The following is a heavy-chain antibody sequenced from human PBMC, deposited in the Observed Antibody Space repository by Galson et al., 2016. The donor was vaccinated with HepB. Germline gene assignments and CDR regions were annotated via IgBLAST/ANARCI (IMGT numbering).Heavy chain of an antibody. D-gene: IGHD3-10*01. CDR3: ARDRSLIFYDY. Sequence: SLRLSCAASGFTFSSYVMHWVRQTPGKGLVWVSRISHDGSVKTYADSAKGRFTVSRDNARNTLYLQMNSLRAEDTAVYYCARDRSLIFYDYWGQGTLITVSS. CDR1: GFTFSSYV. CDR2: ISHDGSVK. J-gene: IGHJ4*02. V-gene: IGHV3-74*03.